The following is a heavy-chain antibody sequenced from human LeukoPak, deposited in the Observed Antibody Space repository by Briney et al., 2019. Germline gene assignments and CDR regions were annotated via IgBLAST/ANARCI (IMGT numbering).Heavy chain of an antibody. CDR2: IKSKTDGGTT. CDR3: TTGRQQRMDV. D-gene: IGHD6-13*01. J-gene: IGHJ6*02. V-gene: IGHV3-15*01. Sequence: PGGSLRLSCAASGFTFSNAWMSWVRQAPGKGLEWAGRIKSKTDGGTTDYAAPVKGRFTISRDDSKNTLYLQMNSLKTEDTAVYYCTTGRQQRMDVWGQGTTVTVSS. CDR1: GFTFSNAW.